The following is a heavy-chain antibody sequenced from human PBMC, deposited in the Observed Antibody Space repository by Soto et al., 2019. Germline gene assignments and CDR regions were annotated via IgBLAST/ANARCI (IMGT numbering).Heavy chain of an antibody. D-gene: IGHD1-7*01. CDR3: ARDSNGNYLGVDN. V-gene: IGHV3-11*01. J-gene: IGHJ4*02. CDR1: GFTFSDYY. CDR2: ISSSGDSI. Sequence: QVQLVESGGGLVKAGESLRLSCVASGFTFSDYYMSWIRQAPGKGLEWVSYISSSGDSIYYADSVKGRFTVSRDNARNSLFLQMNSLGADDTAVYYCARDSNGNYLGVDNWGQETLVTVSS.